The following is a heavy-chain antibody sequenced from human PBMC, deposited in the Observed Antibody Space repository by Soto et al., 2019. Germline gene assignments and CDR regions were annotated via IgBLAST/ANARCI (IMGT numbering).Heavy chain of an antibody. CDR2: IIPILGIA. J-gene: IGHJ3*02. D-gene: IGHD2-15*01. Sequence: QVQLVQSGAEVKKPGSSVKVSCKASGGTFSSYTISWVRQAPGQELEWMGRIIPILGIANYAQKFQGRVTITADKSTSTAYMELSSLRSEDTAVYYCASDIVVVVAATAADAFDIWGQGTMVTVSS. V-gene: IGHV1-69*02. CDR3: ASDIVVVVAATAADAFDI. CDR1: GGTFSSYT.